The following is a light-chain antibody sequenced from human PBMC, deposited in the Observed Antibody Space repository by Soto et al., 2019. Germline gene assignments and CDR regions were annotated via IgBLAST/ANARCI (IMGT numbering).Light chain of an antibody. J-gene: IGLJ1*01. CDR3: SSFTSSITYV. Sequence: QGVLSQPRSVSGSPGQSFTISCTGTSRDVGGYNSVSWYRQDPGKAPKLMIYDVTNRPSGVSNRFSGSKSGNTASLTISGLQAEEEADYYCSSFTSSITYVFGTGTKVTVL. CDR2: DVT. V-gene: IGLV2-14*01. CDR1: SRDVGGYNS.